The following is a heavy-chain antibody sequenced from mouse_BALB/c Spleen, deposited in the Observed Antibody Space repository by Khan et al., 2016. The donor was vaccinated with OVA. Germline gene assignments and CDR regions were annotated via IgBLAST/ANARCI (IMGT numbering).Heavy chain of an antibody. CDR1: GFTFSSYS. CDR2: ISSGGDYT. V-gene: IGHV5-6*01. J-gene: IGHJ3*01. Sequence: EVELVESGGDLVKPGGSLKLSCAASGFTFSSYSMSWVRQTPDKRLEWVASISSGGDYTYFPDSVKGRFTISRDNADNALYLQMSSLRSDDTAMYFCASHLTGSFDYWGQGTLVTVSA. D-gene: IGHD4-1*01. CDR3: ASHLTGSFDY.